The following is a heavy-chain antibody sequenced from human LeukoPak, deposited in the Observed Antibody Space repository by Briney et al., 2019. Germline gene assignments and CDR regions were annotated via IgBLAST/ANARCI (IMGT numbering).Heavy chain of an antibody. Sequence: PSETLSFACAVYGGSFSGYYWNWIRQPPGKGLEWIGEISHSGSANYNPSLKSRLTISVDASKHQFSLRLSSVTAADTAVYYCARAPAIVGMLYLYGMDVWGQGTTVTVSS. V-gene: IGHV4-34*01. CDR3: ARAPAIVGMLYLYGMDV. CDR1: GGSFSGYY. CDR2: ISHSGSA. D-gene: IGHD2-8*01. J-gene: IGHJ6*02.